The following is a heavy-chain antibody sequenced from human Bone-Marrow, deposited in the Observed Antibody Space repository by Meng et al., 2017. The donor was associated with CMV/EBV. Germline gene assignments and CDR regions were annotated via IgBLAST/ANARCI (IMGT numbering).Heavy chain of an antibody. CDR1: GYTFTSYG. D-gene: IGHD3-3*01. Sequence: ASVKVSCKASGYTFTSYGISWVRQAPGQGLEWMGWISAYNGNTNYAQKLQGRVTMTTDTSTSTAYMELRSLRSDDTAVYYCARTAVYYDFWSGYYTRGSQGYGKDVWGQRTTVTVSS. V-gene: IGHV1-18*01. CDR2: ISAYNGNT. CDR3: ARTAVYYDFWSGYYTRGSQGYGKDV. J-gene: IGHJ6*02.